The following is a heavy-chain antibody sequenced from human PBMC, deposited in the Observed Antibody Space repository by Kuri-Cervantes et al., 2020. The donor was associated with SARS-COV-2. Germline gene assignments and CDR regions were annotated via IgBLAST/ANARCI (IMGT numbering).Heavy chain of an antibody. D-gene: IGHD3-3*01. CDR3: ARDLWGGNGLLDY. CDR2: IYSGGKT. CDR1: GFTVSGNY. Sequence: GGSLRLSCAASGFTVSGNYMSWVRQAPGKGLEWVSVIYSGGKTFYADSVKGRFTISRDDSKNTLYLQMNSLRAEDTAVYYCARDLWGGNGLLDYWGQEILVTVSS. J-gene: IGHJ4*02. V-gene: IGHV3-66*02.